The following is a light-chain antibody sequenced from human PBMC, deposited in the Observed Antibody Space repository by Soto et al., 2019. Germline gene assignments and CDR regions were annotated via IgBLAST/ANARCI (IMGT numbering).Light chain of an antibody. CDR2: GAS. J-gene: IGKJ4*01. CDR3: HQYGTSPLT. V-gene: IGKV3-20*01. CDR1: QSISSN. Sequence: EIVMTQSPATLSVSPGERATLSCRASQSISSNLAWYQQKPGQAPRLLIYGASSRATGIPDRFTGSGSATDFTLTISRLEPEDFGIYYCHQYGTSPLTFGGGTKVDI.